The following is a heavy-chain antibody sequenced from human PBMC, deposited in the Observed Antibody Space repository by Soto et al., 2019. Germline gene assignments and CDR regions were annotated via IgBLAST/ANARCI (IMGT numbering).Heavy chain of an antibody. Sequence: GGSLRLSCAASGFTFSSYAMHWVRQAPGKGLEWVAVISYDASNKYYADCVKGRFTISRDNSKNTLYLQMNSLRAEDTAVYYCAREKGIGVAGNDLWGQGTLVTVSS. D-gene: IGHD6-19*01. J-gene: IGHJ4*02. CDR2: ISYDASNK. CDR3: AREKGIGVAGNDL. V-gene: IGHV3-30-3*01. CDR1: GFTFSSYA.